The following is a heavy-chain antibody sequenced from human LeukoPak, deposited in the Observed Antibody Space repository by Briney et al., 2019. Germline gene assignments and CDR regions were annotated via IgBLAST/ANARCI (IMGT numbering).Heavy chain of an antibody. CDR3: ARGYCSGGSCYYFDY. CDR1: GFTFYDYY. Sequence: PGGSLRLSCAASGFTFYDYYMSWIRRAPGKGLEWISYISGSSTYTNYADSVRGRFTISRDNAKNSLYLQMNSLRAEDTAVYYCARGYCSGGSCYYFDYWGQGTLVAVSS. V-gene: IGHV3-11*06. D-gene: IGHD2-15*01. J-gene: IGHJ4*02. CDR2: ISGSSTYT.